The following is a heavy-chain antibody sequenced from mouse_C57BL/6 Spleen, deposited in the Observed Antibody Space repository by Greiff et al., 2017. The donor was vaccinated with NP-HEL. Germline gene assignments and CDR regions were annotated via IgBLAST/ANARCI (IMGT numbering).Heavy chain of an antibody. Sequence: EVQLQQSGPELVKPGASVKISCKASGYTFTDYYMNWVKQSHGKSLEWIGDINPNNGGTSYNQKFKGKATLTVDKSSSTAYMELRSLTSEDSAVYYCAIWGSSHQSYFDYWGQGTTLTVSS. D-gene: IGHD1-1*02. CDR2: INPNNGGT. J-gene: IGHJ2*01. V-gene: IGHV1-26*01. CDR1: GYTFTDYY. CDR3: AIWGSSHQSYFDY.